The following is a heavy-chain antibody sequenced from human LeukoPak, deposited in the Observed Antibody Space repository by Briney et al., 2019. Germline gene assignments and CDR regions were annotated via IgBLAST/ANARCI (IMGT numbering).Heavy chain of an antibody. CDR2: IRSRGDTT. CDR1: GFTFSSYA. Sequence: GGSLRLSCAASGFTFSSYAMSWVRQAPGKGLEWVSTIRSRGDTTYYADSVKGRFTISRDNSKNTLYLQMNSLRAEDTAIYYCAKDKDFDILTAYYYWGQGTLVTVSS. V-gene: IGHV3-23*01. CDR3: AKDKDFDILTAYYY. D-gene: IGHD3-9*01. J-gene: IGHJ4*02.